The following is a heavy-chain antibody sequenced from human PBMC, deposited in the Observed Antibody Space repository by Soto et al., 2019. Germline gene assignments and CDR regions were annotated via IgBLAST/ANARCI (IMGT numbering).Heavy chain of an antibody. J-gene: IGHJ4*02. CDR1: GYSFTNYW. Sequence: PGESLKISCKGSGYSFTNYWIGWVRQIPGKGLEWMGIIYPGDSDTRDSPSFQGQVTISADKSISTSYLQWNSLKASDTAIYYCARHRGVGATGSFDFWGQGTLVTVSS. CDR3: ARHRGVGATGSFDF. CDR2: IYPGDSDT. V-gene: IGHV5-51*01. D-gene: IGHD1-26*01.